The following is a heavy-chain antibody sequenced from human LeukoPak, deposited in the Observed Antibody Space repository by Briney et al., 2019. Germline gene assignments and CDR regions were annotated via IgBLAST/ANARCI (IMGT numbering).Heavy chain of an antibody. CDR3: ASGERGYSYGPLDY. D-gene: IGHD5-18*01. Sequence: SETLSLTCSVSGGSISSYYWSWIRQPPGKGLEWIGYIYYSGSTNYNPSLKSRVTISQDTSKNQFSLKLSSVTAADTAVYYCASGERGYSYGPLDYWGQGTLVTVSS. V-gene: IGHV4-59*08. CDR2: IYYSGST. CDR1: GGSISSYY. J-gene: IGHJ4*02.